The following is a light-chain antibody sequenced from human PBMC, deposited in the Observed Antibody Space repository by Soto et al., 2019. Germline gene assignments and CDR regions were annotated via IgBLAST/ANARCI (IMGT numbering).Light chain of an antibody. CDR3: SSFTSSSTWV. J-gene: IGLJ3*02. CDR2: EVS. V-gene: IGLV2-14*01. CDR1: SSDVGAYHY. Sequence: QSALTQPASVSGSPGQSITISCTGTSSDVGAYHYVSWFQQYPGKAPKLLIYEVSYRPSGVSVRCSGSKSGNTASLTISGLQAEDEADFYCSSFTSSSTWVFGGGTKLTVL.